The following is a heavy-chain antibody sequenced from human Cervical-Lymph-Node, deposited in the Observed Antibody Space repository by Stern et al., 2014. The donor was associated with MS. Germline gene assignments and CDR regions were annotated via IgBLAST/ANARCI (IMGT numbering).Heavy chain of an antibody. CDR3: ARHTGPYSDYYGMDV. Sequence: EVQLLESGAEVKKPGESLKISCQGSGYSFTTYWIGWGRQMPGKGLEWMGVIYPGDSDTKYSPSFQGQVIISADKSINTAYLQWSSLKASETAMYYCARHTGPYSDYYGMDVWGQGTTVTVSS. V-gene: IGHV5-51*01. CDR1: GYSFTTYW. D-gene: IGHD1-1*01. J-gene: IGHJ6*02. CDR2: IYPGDSDT.